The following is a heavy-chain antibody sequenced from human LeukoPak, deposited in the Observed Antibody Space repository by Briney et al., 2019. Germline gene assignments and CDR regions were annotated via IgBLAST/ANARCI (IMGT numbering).Heavy chain of an antibody. Sequence: SETLSLTCTVSGGSISSYYWSWIRQPPGKGLEWIGYIYYSGSTNYNPSLKSRVTISVDTSKNQFSLKLSSVTAADTAVYYCARGRGFGELLFDYWGQGTLVTVSS. V-gene: IGHV4-59*01. J-gene: IGHJ4*02. CDR3: ARGRGFGELLFDY. D-gene: IGHD3-10*01. CDR1: GGSISSYY. CDR2: IYYSGST.